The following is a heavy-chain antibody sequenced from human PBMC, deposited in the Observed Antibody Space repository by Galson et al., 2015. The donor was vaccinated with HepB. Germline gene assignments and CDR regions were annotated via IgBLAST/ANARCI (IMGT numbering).Heavy chain of an antibody. CDR3: ARLGLCSSNSCSADH. CDR1: GGSIGTYH. D-gene: IGHD2-2*01. CDR2: IYYTGTT. J-gene: IGHJ4*02. V-gene: IGHV4-59*08. Sequence: SETLSLTCTVSGGSIGTYHWTWIRQPPGKGLDWVGHIYYTGTTTYDPSLKSRVTISLDTSKNQFSLNLISVTAADTAVYYCARLGLCSSNSCSADHWGQGALVTVSS.